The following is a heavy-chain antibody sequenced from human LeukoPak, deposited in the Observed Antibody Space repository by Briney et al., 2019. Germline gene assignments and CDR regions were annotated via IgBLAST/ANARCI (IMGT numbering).Heavy chain of an antibody. CDR3: ARGFRSYSSGWHVYFDY. D-gene: IGHD6-19*01. Sequence: SETLSLTCAVYGGSFSGYYWSWIRQPPGKGLEWIGEINHSGSTNYNPSLKSRVTISVDTSKNQFSLKLSSVTAADTAVYYCARGFRSYSSGWHVYFDYWGQGTLVTVSS. J-gene: IGHJ4*02. CDR1: GGSFSGYY. CDR2: INHSGST. V-gene: IGHV4-34*01.